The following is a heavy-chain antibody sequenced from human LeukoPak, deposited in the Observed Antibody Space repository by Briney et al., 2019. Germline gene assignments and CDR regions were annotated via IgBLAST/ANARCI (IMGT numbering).Heavy chain of an antibody. CDR2: IKQDGSEQ. Sequence: GGSLRLSCAASGFTFNNYWMNWVRRAPGKGLEWVAIIKQDGSEQYYVDSVKGRFTISRDNAKNSLYLQMSSLRAEDTAVYYCARHHFSTPPSATVTVGVDVWGKGTTVTVSS. V-gene: IGHV3-7*03. D-gene: IGHD4-17*01. CDR3: ARHHFSTPPSATVTVGVDV. J-gene: IGHJ6*04. CDR1: GFTFNNYW.